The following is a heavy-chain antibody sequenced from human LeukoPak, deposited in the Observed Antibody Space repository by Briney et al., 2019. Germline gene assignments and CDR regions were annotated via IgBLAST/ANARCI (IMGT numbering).Heavy chain of an antibody. CDR3: ASYYGSGGRAFDI. D-gene: IGHD3-10*01. J-gene: IGHJ3*02. V-gene: IGHV4-4*07. CDR2: IYTSGST. CDR1: GGSISSYY. Sequence: SETLSLTCTVSGGSISSYYWSWSRQPAGKGLEWIGRIYTSGSTNYNPSLKSRVTMSVDTSKNQFSLKLSSVTAADTAVYYCASYYGSGGRAFDIWGQGTMVTVSS.